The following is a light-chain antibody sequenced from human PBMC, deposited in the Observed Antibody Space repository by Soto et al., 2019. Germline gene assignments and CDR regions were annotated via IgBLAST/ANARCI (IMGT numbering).Light chain of an antibody. J-gene: IGKJ5*01. CDR2: GAS. CDR1: QSVSSNY. V-gene: IGKV3-20*01. CDR3: QQYGISHIT. Sequence: DIVLTQSPGTLSLSPGERATLSCRASQSVSSNYLAWYQQKPGQAPRLLIYGASTRATGVPDRFSGSGSGTDFTLTISRLEPEDFAVYHCQQYGISHITFGQGTRLEIK.